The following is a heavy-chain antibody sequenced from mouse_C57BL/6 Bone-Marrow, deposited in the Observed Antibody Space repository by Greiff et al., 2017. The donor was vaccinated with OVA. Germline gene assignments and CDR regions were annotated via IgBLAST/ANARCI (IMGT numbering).Heavy chain of an antibody. CDR1: GYTFTGYW. Sequence: QVQLKQSGAELMKPGASVKLSCKATGYTFTGYWIEWVKQRPGHGLEWIGEILPGSGSTNYNEKFKGKATFTADTSSNTAYMQLSSLTTEDSAIYYCAREPYYYGSSDWYFDVWGTGTTVTVSS. D-gene: IGHD1-1*01. V-gene: IGHV1-9*01. CDR2: ILPGSGST. CDR3: AREPYYYGSSDWYFDV. J-gene: IGHJ1*03.